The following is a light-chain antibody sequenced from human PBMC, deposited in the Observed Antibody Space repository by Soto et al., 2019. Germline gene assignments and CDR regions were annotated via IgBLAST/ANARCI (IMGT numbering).Light chain of an antibody. Sequence: DIVLPQSPGTLSLSPGERATLSCRASQSVSSNYLVWFQQRPGLPPRLLIYGASRRATGIPDRFSGSGSGTDFALTISSLEPEDFAVYYCQHRSNWPLTFGGGTKVDIK. J-gene: IGKJ4*01. CDR2: GAS. CDR1: QSVSSNY. CDR3: QHRSNWPLT. V-gene: IGKV3D-20*02.